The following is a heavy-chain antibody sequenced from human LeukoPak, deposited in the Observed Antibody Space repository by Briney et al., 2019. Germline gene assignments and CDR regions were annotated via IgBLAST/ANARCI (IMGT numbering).Heavy chain of an antibody. CDR2: IYYSGST. CDR3: AGYMASITVVRGVGAEYFQH. CDR1: GGSISSGDYY. J-gene: IGHJ1*01. Sequence: SETLSLTCTVSGGSISSGDYYWSWIRQPPGKGLEWIGYIYYSGSTYYNPSLKSRVTISVDTSKNQFSLKLSSVTAADTAVYYCAGYMASITVVRGVGAEYFQHWGQGTLVTVSS. D-gene: IGHD3-10*01. V-gene: IGHV4-30-4*01.